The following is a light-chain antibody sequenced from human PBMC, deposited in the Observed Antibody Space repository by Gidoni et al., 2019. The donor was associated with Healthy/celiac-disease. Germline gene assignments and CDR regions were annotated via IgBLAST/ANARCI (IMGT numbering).Light chain of an antibody. Sequence: DIVMTQSPLSLPVTPVEQACISCRSSQSLLHSNGYNSLDWYLQKPGQSPQLLIYLASTRASVVPDRFSGSGSGTDFTLKISRVESEDVGVYYCLQALQTPLTFXGXTKVEIK. CDR1: QSLLHSNGYNS. CDR2: LAS. V-gene: IGKV2-28*01. J-gene: IGKJ4*01. CDR3: LQALQTPLT.